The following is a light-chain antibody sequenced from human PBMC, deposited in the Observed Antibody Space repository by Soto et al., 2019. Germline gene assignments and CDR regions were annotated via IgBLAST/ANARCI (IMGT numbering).Light chain of an antibody. CDR3: NSYTSSTSRPYV. CDR2: EVS. J-gene: IGLJ1*01. Sequence: QSALTQPASVSGSPGQSITISCTGTTNDVGGYNYVSWYQQHPGKAPKLLIFEVSSRPSGVSNRFSGSKSGNTASLTISALQAEDEADYFCNSYTSSTSRPYVFGTGTKLIVL. CDR1: TNDVGGYNY. V-gene: IGLV2-14*01.